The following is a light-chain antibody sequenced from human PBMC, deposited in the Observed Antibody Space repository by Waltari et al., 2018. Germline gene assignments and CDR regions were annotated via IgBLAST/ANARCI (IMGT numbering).Light chain of an antibody. Sequence: SALTQPASVSGSPGHSITLPCTGSRSDVGRFKLASWYQQHPGKAPRLMISADSTRPSGSSNRFSGSKSGNTASLTISGLQAEDEAAYYCCSYAGSSTVKFGEGTYLTVL. J-gene: IGLJ2*01. CDR2: ADS. CDR1: RSDVGRFKL. CDR3: CSYAGSSTVK. V-gene: IGLV2-23*01.